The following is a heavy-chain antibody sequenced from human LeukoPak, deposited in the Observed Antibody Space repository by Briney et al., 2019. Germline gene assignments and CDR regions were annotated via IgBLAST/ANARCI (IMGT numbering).Heavy chain of an antibody. Sequence: GGSLRLSCATSGFPFSSYYMTWVRQAPGKGLEWLAHMREDGTQKYSVDSVRGRFTVSRDNARNSLYLQMDSLRTEDTAVYYCARDSGWYRFECWGQGTLVTVSS. CDR1: GFPFSSYY. CDR3: ARDSGWYRFEC. D-gene: IGHD6-13*01. V-gene: IGHV3-7*03. CDR2: MREDGTQK. J-gene: IGHJ4*02.